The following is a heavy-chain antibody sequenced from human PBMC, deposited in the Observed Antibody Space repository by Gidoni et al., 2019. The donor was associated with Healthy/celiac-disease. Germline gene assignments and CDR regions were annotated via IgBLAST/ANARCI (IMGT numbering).Heavy chain of an antibody. CDR1: GGSISSSSSY. CDR2: IYYSGST. D-gene: IGHD3-3*01. V-gene: IGHV4-39*07. J-gene: IGHJ4*02. Sequence: QLQLQESGPGLVKPSETLSLTCTVSGGSISSSSSYWGWIRQPPGKGLEWIGSIYYSGSTYYNPSLKSRVTISVDTSKNQFSLKLSSVTAADTAVYYCARAGPNNYDFWSSYYTGMVAATIDYWGQGTLVTVSS. CDR3: ARAGPNNYDFWSSYYTGMVAATIDY.